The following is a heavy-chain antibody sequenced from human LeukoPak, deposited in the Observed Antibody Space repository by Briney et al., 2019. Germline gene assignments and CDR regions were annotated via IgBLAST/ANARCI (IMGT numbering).Heavy chain of an antibody. V-gene: IGHV3-21*01. J-gene: IGHJ6*03. CDR1: GFTFNYYN. CDR2: ITSSGAYI. Sequence: GGSLRPSCAASGFTFNYYNMNWVRQAPGKALEWVSSITSSGAYIFYADSVRGRFTISRDNAKDSLYLQMNSLGPEDTAVYYCARDPYSGNYGNYYYYYVDVWGKGTTVTISS. D-gene: IGHD1-26*01. CDR3: ARDPYSGNYGNYYYYYVDV.